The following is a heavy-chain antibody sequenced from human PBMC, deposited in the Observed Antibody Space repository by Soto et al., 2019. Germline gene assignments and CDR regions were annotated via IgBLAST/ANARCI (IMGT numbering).Heavy chain of an antibody. CDR1: GYTFTSYY. D-gene: IGHD2-2*01. CDR2: INPSGGST. CDR3: VRAGDIVVVPAAHFDY. Sequence: ASVTVSCKASGYTFTSYYMHWVRQAPGQGLEWMGIINPSGGSTSYAQKFQGRVTMTRDTSTSTVYMELSSLRSEDTAVYYCVRAGDIVVVPAAHFDYWGQGTLVTVSS. V-gene: IGHV1-46*01. J-gene: IGHJ4*02.